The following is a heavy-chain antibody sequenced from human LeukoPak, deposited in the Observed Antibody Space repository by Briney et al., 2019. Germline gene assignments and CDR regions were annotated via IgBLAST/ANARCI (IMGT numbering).Heavy chain of an antibody. D-gene: IGHD1-1*01. CDR3: ARWVKTRQGFDY. J-gene: IGHJ4*02. CDR2: IYYSGST. V-gene: IGHV4-39*07. Sequence: PSETLSLTCTVSGGSISSSSYYWGWIRQPPGKGLEWIGSIYYSGSTYYNPSLKSRATISVDTSKNQLSLKVSSATAADTALYYCARWVKTRQGFDYWGQGTLVTVSS. CDR1: GGSISSSSYY.